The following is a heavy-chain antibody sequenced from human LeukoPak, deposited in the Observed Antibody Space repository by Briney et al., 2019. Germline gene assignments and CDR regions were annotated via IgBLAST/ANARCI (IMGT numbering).Heavy chain of an antibody. J-gene: IGHJ4*02. D-gene: IGHD5-18*01. CDR2: ISWNSGSI. CDR1: GFIFDDYA. CDR3: AKRIQSAMATGY. Sequence: PGGSLRLSCAASGFIFDDYAMHWVRQAPGKGLEWVSGISWNSGSIGYADSVKGRFTISRDNSKNTLYLQMNSLRAEDTAVYYCAKRIQSAMATGYWGQGTLVTVSS. V-gene: IGHV3-9*01.